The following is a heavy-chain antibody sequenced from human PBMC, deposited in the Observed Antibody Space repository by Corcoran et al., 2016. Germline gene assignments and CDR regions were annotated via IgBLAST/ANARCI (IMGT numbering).Heavy chain of an antibody. Sequence: QVQLVESGGGVVQPGRSLRLSCAASGFTFITYGMHWVRQAPGKGLERVTVISYDGSNKYYADSVKGRFTISRDNSKNTLYLQMNSLRVEDTAMYYCAKGGGGQWSGGAFNIWGLVTVVSVSS. V-gene: IGHV3-30*18. D-gene: IGHD2-8*01. CDR2: ISYDGSNK. CDR3: AKGGGGQWSGGAFNI. CDR1: GFTFITYG. J-gene: IGHJ3*02.